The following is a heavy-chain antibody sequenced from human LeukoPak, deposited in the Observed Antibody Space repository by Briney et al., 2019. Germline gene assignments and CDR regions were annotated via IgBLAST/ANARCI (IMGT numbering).Heavy chain of an antibody. D-gene: IGHD4-17*01. J-gene: IGHJ4*02. CDR3: AKDRLRCQRPPGARFDY. CDR1: GFTFSDYY. CDR2: ISSSGSTI. Sequence: GGSLRLSCAASGFTFSDYYMSWIRQAPGKGLEWVSYISSSGSTIYYADSVKGRFTISRDNSKNTLYLQMNSLRAEDTAVYYCAKDRLRCQRPPGARFDYWGQGTLVTVSS. V-gene: IGHV3-11*01.